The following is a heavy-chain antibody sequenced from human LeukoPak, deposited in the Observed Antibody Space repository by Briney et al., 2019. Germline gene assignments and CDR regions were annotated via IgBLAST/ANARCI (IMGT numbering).Heavy chain of an antibody. CDR2: ISIDGNGK. D-gene: IGHD2-2*01. Sequence: GGSLRLSCVPSTLTFSDSVMHWVRQAPGKGLEWVSAISIDGNGKFYADSVRGRITISRDNSKKTLYLEMNSLSAEDTAVYYCAKEVRTSGRAGIFGYWGQGTLVTVSS. CDR1: TLTFSDSV. V-gene: IGHV3-30*04. CDR3: AKEVRTSGRAGIFGY. J-gene: IGHJ4*02.